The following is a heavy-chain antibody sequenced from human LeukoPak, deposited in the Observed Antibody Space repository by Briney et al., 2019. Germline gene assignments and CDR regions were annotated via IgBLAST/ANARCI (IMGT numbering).Heavy chain of an antibody. J-gene: IGHJ4*02. CDR2: IIPIFGTA. CDR3: ARKITYYYDSSGANFDY. CDR1: GGTFSSYA. Sequence: EASVKVSCKASGGTFSSYAISWVRQAPGQGLEWMGGIIPIFGTANYAQKFQGRVTITTDEPTSTAYMELSSLRSEDTAVYYCARKITYYYDSSGANFDYWGQGTLVTVSS. V-gene: IGHV1-69*05. D-gene: IGHD3-22*01.